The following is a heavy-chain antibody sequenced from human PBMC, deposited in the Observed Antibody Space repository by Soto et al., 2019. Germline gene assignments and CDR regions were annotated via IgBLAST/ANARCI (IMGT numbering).Heavy chain of an antibody. CDR2: MNPNSGNT. V-gene: IGHV1-8*01. D-gene: IGHD3-10*01. CDR3: ASTPPRSPYYYYYYMDV. Sequence: GASVKVSCKASGYTFTSYDINWVRQATGQGLEWMGWMNPNSGNTGYAQKFQGRVTMTRNTSISTAYMELSSLRSEDTAVYYCASTPPRSPYYYYYYMDVWGKGTTVTVSS. CDR1: GYTFTSYD. J-gene: IGHJ6*03.